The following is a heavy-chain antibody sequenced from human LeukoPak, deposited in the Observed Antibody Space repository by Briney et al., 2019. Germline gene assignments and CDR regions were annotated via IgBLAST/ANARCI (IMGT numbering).Heavy chain of an antibody. CDR2: ISYDGSNK. CDR1: GFTFSSYG. D-gene: IGHD5-18*01. V-gene: IGHV3-30*03. J-gene: IGHJ4*02. CDR3: AHSSGYAYGLDY. Sequence: GGSLRLSCAASGFTFSSYGMHWVRQAPGKGLEWVAVISYDGSNKYYADSVKGRFTISRDNARNSLYLQMNSLRAEDTGVYYCAHSSGYAYGLDYWGQGTLVTVSS.